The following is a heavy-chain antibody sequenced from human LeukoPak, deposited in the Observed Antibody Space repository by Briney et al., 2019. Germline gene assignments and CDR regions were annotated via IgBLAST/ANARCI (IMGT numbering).Heavy chain of an antibody. CDR2: ISSSSSYI. V-gene: IGHV3-21*06. Sequence: PGGSLRLSCAASGFTFSSYSMNWVRQAPGKGLEWVSSISSSSSYIYYADSVKGRFTISRDNAKNSLYLHMNSLRAEDTALYYCSRAYSPPLTMSVDAPDYWGQGTLVTVSS. CDR3: SRAYSPPLTMSVDAPDY. J-gene: IGHJ4*02. D-gene: IGHD3-22*01. CDR1: GFTFSSYS.